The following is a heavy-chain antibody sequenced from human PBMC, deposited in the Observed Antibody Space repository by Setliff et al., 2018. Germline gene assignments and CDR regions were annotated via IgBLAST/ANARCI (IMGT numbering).Heavy chain of an antibody. CDR1: GFTFNTYA. V-gene: IGHV3-23*03. Sequence: PGGSLRLSCAASGFTFNTYAMSWVRQAPGKGLEWVSTIYSGDRNTFYTDSVKGRFTIFRDGSKNTLYLQMTSLRAEDTAVYYCAKVKKQRIRGSGLDLWGQGTLVTVSS. CDR2: IYSGDRNT. D-gene: IGHD3-10*01. J-gene: IGHJ5*02. CDR3: AKVKKQRIRGSGLDL.